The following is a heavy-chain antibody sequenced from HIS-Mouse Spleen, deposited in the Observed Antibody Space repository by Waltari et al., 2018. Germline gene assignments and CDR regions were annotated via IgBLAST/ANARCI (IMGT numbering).Heavy chain of an antibody. Sequence: QVQLQESGPGLVKPSETLSLTCTVSGYSISSGYYRGWLRQPPGKGLEWIGIIYHSGSTSYNPSLKSRVTISVDTSKNQFSLKLSSVTAADTAVYYCARALEYSSSWYYYYYGMDVWGQGITVTVSS. D-gene: IGHD6-13*01. CDR1: GYSISSGYY. CDR3: ARALEYSSSWYYYYYGMDV. J-gene: IGHJ6*02. CDR2: IYHSGST. V-gene: IGHV4-38-2*02.